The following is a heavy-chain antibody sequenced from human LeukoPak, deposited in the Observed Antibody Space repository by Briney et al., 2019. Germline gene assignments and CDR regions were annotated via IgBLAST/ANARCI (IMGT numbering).Heavy chain of an antibody. CDR2: INTYNGNT. CDR3: ARDMLPYGGNFFDAFDI. V-gene: IGHV1-18*01. J-gene: IGHJ3*02. Sequence: ASVKVSCKASGHTFTTYGISWVRQAPGQGLECMGWINTYNGNTNYAQTFQGRVTMTTDTSTTTAYMELRGLRSDDTAVYYCARDMLPYGGNFFDAFDIWGQGTMVTVSS. CDR1: GHTFTTYG. D-gene: IGHD4-23*01.